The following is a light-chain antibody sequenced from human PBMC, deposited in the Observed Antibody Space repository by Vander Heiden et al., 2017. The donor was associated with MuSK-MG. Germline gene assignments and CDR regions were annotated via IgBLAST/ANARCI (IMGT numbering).Light chain of an antibody. Sequence: DIQMTQSPSSLSASVGDRVTITCRASQSISSYLNWYQQKPGKAPKLLIYAASSWQSGVPSRFSGSGFGKDFTLTISRRQQEDFASYYCQQSDSNLARTFGQGTKVEIK. CDR1: QSISSY. V-gene: IGKV1-39*01. J-gene: IGKJ1*01. CDR2: AAS. CDR3: QQSDSNLART.